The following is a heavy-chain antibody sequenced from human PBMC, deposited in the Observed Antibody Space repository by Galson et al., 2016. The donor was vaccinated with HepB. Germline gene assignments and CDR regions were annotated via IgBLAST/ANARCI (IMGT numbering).Heavy chain of an antibody. CDR3: AIHSSGYSGFFN. Sequence: SLRLSCAASGFTFSDYSMSWIRQAPGKGLEWVSYISNSGTTIYYADSVKGRFTISRDNARTSLFLQMNSLRAEDTAVYYCAIHSSGYSGFFNWGQGTLVTVSS. D-gene: IGHD3-22*01. CDR1: GFTFSDYS. J-gene: IGHJ4*02. CDR2: ISNSGTTI. V-gene: IGHV3-11*01.